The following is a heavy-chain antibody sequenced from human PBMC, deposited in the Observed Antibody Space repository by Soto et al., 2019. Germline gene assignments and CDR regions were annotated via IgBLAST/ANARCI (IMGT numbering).Heavy chain of an antibody. Sequence: QITLNESGPTVVRPTETLTLTCRFSGFSLTTSGVGVGWIRQSPGKAPEWLALIYWDDDKRYSASLKSRLTITKDTSKNQVVLSVSDLDPTDTATYYCAHRVLRTVLRLVITTAIYFGFWGQGTPVAVSS. CDR1: GFSLTTSGVG. V-gene: IGHV2-5*02. CDR3: AHRVLRTVLRLVITTAIYFGF. J-gene: IGHJ4*02. CDR2: IYWDDDK. D-gene: IGHD3-3*01.